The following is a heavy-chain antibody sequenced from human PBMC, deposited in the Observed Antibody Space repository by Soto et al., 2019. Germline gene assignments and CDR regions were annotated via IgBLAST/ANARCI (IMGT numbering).Heavy chain of an antibody. V-gene: IGHV3-30*18. Sequence: SLRLSCAASGFTFSSYGMHWVRQAPGKGLEWVAVISYDGSNKYYADSVKGRFTISRDNSKNTLYLQMNSLRAEDTAVYYCAKDLFRGVVVPAAVSYYYYGMDVWGQGTTVTVSS. J-gene: IGHJ6*02. CDR2: ISYDGSNK. CDR1: GFTFSSYG. CDR3: AKDLFRGVVVPAAVSYYYYGMDV. D-gene: IGHD2-2*01.